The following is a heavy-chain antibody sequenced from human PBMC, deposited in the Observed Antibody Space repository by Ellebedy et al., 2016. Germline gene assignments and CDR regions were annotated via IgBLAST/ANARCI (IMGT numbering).Heavy chain of an antibody. V-gene: IGHV3-30*18. J-gene: IGHJ6*02. CDR3: AKVRSPDFYKNHGMDV. CDR1: GFIFSHFW. D-gene: IGHD2/OR15-2a*01. Sequence: GESLKISXAGNGFIFSHFWMNWVRQAPGKGLEWVALISDDGNDKYYGDSVKGRFIISRDNSKIRVFLQMNSLRLEDSAVYYCAKVRSPDFYKNHGMDVWGQGTTVTVSS. CDR2: ISDDGNDK.